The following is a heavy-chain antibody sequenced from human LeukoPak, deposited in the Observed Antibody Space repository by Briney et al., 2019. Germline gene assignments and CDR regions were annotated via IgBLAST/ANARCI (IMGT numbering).Heavy chain of an antibody. V-gene: IGHV3-11*06. CDR3: ARGPYSSGSSADY. CDR2: ISGSDTYT. D-gene: IGHD6-19*01. J-gene: IGHJ4*02. CDR1: GFTFSDYY. Sequence: LSLTCAASGFTFSDYYMSWIRQAPGKGLEWVSYISGSDTYTNYADSVKGRFTISRDNAKNSLYLQMNSLRAEDTAVYYCARGPYSSGSSADYWGQGTLVTVSS.